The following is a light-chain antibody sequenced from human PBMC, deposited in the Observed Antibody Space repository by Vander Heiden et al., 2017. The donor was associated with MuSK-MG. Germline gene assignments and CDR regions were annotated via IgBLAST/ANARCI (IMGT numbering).Light chain of an antibody. J-gene: IGKJ2*01. CDR2: DAS. CDR1: QTISGY. Sequence: DIQMTQSPSSLSASVGDRVTITCRSSQTISGYLNRYQQKPGKAPKLLIYDASSLQSGVPSRFSGSGSGTDFSLTISELQPEDFASYYCQQADRAPDTFGQGTKLEIK. CDR3: QQADRAPDT. V-gene: IGKV1-39*01.